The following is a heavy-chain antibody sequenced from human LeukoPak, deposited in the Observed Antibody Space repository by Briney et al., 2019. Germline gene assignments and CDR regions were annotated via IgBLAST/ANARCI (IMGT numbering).Heavy chain of an antibody. J-gene: IGHJ6*02. V-gene: IGHV1-8*01. Sequence: GASVKVSCKASGYTFTSYDINWVRQATGQGREWMGWMNPNSGNTGYAQKFQGRVTMTRNTSISTAYMELSSLRSEDTAVYYCARGGPGDYYYYGMDVWGQGTTVTVSS. CDR3: ARGGPGDYYYYGMDV. CDR2: MNPNSGNT. CDR1: GYTFTSYD. D-gene: IGHD1-14*01.